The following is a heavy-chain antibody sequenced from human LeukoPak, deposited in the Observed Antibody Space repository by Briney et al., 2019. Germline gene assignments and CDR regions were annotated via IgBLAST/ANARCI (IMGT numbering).Heavy chain of an antibody. CDR1: GHTFTGYY. D-gene: IGHD6-19*01. CDR2: INPNSGVT. Sequence: ASAKVSCKASGHTFTGYYMHWVRQAPGQGLEWLGWINPNSGVTNYAQKFQGRITMTRDTSITTVYMELSSLTSDDTAVYYCGSGQWLVGVFYWGQGTLVTVSS. V-gene: IGHV1-2*02. J-gene: IGHJ4*02. CDR3: GSGQWLVGVFY.